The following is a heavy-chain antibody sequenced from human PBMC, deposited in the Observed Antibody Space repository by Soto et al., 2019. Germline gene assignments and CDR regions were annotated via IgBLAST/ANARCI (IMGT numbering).Heavy chain of an antibody. V-gene: IGHV1-69*01. CDR2: VVPLSGAT. J-gene: IGHJ4*02. CDR1: GGTFTKYA. Sequence: QVQLVQSGAELKKPGSSVRVSCKASGGTFTKYAFSWVRQAPGQGLEWMGGVVPLSGATNYAQNFQGRVRITADASTTSAYMELSRLRSEDTAIYYCARVIRAYSYGAFDFWGQGTLVTVSS. D-gene: IGHD5-18*01. CDR3: ARVIRAYSYGAFDF.